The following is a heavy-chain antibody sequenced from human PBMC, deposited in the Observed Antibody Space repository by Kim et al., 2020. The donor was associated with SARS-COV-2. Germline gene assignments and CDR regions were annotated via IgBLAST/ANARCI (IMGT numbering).Heavy chain of an antibody. D-gene: IGHD6-13*01. CDR2: ISWNSGSI. J-gene: IGHJ5*02. Sequence: GGSLRLSCAASGFTFGDYAMHWVRQRPGKGLEWVSGISWNSGSIDYADSVKGRFTISRDNAKNSLYLQMNSLRVEDTALYYCVKHPHSSTPYGWFDPWGQGTLVTVSS. V-gene: IGHV3-9*01. CDR1: GFTFGDYA. CDR3: VKHPHSSTPYGWFDP.